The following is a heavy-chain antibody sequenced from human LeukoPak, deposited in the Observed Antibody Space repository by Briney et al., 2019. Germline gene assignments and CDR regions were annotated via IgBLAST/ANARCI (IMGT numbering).Heavy chain of an antibody. D-gene: IGHD2-15*01. V-gene: IGHV3-23*01. CDR1: GFTFGSYA. J-gene: IGHJ4*02. CDR3: ARNHHNSGGRCDF. Sequence: GGSLRLSCAASGFTFGSYAMSWVRQAPGRGLEWVSAISGSGGNTYYADSVKGRFSISRDNSKNTLYLQMNSLRADDTAVYYCARNHHNSGGRCDFWGQGTLVTVSS. CDR2: ISGSGGNT.